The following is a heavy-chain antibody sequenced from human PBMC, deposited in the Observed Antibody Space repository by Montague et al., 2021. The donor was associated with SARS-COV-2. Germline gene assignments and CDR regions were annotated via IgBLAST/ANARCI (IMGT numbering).Heavy chain of an antibody. V-gene: IGHV4-59*01. Sequence: SETLSLTCTVSGASMSSDYWTWIRQPPGKGLEWIGCIHYSGSTDYNSSLKSRVTISVDTSRTQFSLRLTSMSAADTAVYYCARGRGFDWLGLDAYYFDYWGQGALVAVSS. CDR2: IHYSGST. J-gene: IGHJ4*02. D-gene: IGHD3-9*01. CDR1: GASMSSDY. CDR3: ARGRGFDWLGLDAYYFDY.